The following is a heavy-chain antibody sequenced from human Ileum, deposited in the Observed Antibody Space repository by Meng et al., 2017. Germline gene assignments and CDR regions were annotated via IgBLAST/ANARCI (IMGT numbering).Heavy chain of an antibody. CDR3: ARVTGGDYGIEFAY. CDR1: GYIFTTYA. J-gene: IGHJ4*02. Sequence: QGQLLQSGSELKKPGASVKVSCKASGYIFTTYAINWVRQAPGQGLEWMGWINTNTGNPTYAQGFTGRFVFSLDTSVNTAYLQISSLKAEDTAVYYCARVTGGDYGIEFAYWGQGTLVTVSS. D-gene: IGHD4-17*01. CDR2: INTNTGNP. V-gene: IGHV7-4-1*02.